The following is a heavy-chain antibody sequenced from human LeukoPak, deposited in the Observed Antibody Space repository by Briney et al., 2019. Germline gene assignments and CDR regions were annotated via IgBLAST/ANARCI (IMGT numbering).Heavy chain of an antibody. CDR1: GFTFGSYA. CDR3: ARGPRVTGTDY. D-gene: IGHD4-17*01. Sequence: GGSLRLSCAASGFTFGSYAMHWVRQAPGKGLEWVAVISYDGSNKYYADSVKGRFTISRDNSKNTLYLQMNSLRAEDTAVYYCARGPRVTGTDYWGQGTLVTVSS. J-gene: IGHJ4*02. CDR2: ISYDGSNK. V-gene: IGHV3-30-3*01.